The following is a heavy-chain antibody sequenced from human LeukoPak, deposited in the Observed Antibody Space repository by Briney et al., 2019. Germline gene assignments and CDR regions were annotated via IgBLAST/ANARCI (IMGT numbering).Heavy chain of an antibody. CDR3: TTDSQDIVVVPAANAFDI. J-gene: IGHJ3*02. V-gene: IGHV3-15*01. CDR2: IKSKTDGGTT. D-gene: IGHD2-2*01. Sequence: GGSLRLSCAASGFTFSSYSMSWVRQAPGKGLEWVGRIKSKTDGGTTDYAAPVKGRFTISRDDSKNTLYLQMNSLKTEDTAVYYCTTDSQDIVVVPAANAFDIWGQGTMVTVSS. CDR1: GFTFSSYS.